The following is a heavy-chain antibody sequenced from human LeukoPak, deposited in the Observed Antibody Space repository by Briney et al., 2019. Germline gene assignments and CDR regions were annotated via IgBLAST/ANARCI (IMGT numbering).Heavy chain of an antibody. J-gene: IGHJ4*02. CDR2: ISNDGTNK. V-gene: IGHV3-30*04. CDR3: GRDQGGSIGWYGDY. CDR1: GFTFSSYA. Sequence: SGGSLRLSCAASGFTFSSYAMDWDRQAPGKGLEWVAFISNDGTNKYYADSVKGRFTISRDNSKNTLYLQMNSLRAEDTAVYYCGRDQGGSIGWYGDYWGQGTLVTVSS. D-gene: IGHD6-19*01.